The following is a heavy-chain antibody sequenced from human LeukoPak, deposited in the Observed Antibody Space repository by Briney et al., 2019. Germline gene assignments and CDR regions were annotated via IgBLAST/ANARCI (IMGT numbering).Heavy chain of an antibody. CDR1: GLTFSSLW. Sequence: GGSLRLSCAASGLTFSSLWMHWVRQAPGKGLEWVSGISWSSGSIGYVDSVKGRFTISRDNAKNSLYLQMNSLRAEDTAVYYCVKDNRRYCTNGVCYGSWGMDVWGQGTTVTVSS. D-gene: IGHD2-8*01. CDR2: ISWSSGSI. J-gene: IGHJ6*02. CDR3: VKDNRRYCTNGVCYGSWGMDV. V-gene: IGHV3-9*01.